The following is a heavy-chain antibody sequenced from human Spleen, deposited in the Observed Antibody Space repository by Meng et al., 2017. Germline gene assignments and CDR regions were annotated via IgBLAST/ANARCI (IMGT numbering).Heavy chain of an antibody. CDR1: GGSLSGAY. V-gene: IGHV4-34*12. CDR2: VIHGGSP. D-gene: IGHD2-8*02. CDR3: ARRPTGIDY. Sequence: VQLHQWGPGLLKPSQTRSLTCAVNGGSLSGAYWTWVRQPPGKGLEWLGEVIHGGSPSYSPSLKSRVTISIDTSKNQLSLMLSSVTAADTAVYYCARRPTGIDYWGQGKLVTVSS. J-gene: IGHJ4*02.